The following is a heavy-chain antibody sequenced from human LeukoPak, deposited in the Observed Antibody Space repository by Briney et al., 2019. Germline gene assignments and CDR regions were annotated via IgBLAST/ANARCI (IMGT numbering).Heavy chain of an antibody. Sequence: SVKVSCKASGGTFSSYAIRWVRQPPGQGLEWMGGIIPIFGTANYAQKFQGRATHTADEYTSTAYMELSSLRSEDTAVYYCARYYSGWYDFDYWGQGTLVSVSS. CDR1: GGTFSSYA. J-gene: IGHJ4*02. V-gene: IGHV1-69*13. D-gene: IGHD6-19*01. CDR3: ARYYSGWYDFDY. CDR2: IIPIFGTA.